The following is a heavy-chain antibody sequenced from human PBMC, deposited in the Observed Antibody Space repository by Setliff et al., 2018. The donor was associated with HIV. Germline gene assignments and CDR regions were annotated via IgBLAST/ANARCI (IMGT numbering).Heavy chain of an antibody. D-gene: IGHD6-19*01. CDR1: GAYFVGDNH. CDR3: ARARSDWYNVRPYYFDL. CDR2: FMYTDIHYVNYLN. V-gene: IGHV4-30-4*01. J-gene: IGHJ4*02. Sequence: SETLSLTCAVSGAYFVGDNHWSWIRQTPERGLEWIAYFMYTDIHYVNYLNYRNPSLASRLSISVDKSRNQFYLTLSSVTAADTAVYYCARARSDWYNVRPYYFDLWGQGTPVTVSS.